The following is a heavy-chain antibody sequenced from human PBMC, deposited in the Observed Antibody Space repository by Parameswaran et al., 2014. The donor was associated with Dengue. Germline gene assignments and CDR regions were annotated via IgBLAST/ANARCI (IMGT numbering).Heavy chain of an antibody. D-gene: IGHD3-10*01. CDR3: ARGTMVRGVVKRSYYYGMDV. V-gene: IGHV3-48*03. CDR2: ISGRGNTI. J-gene: IGHJ6*02. Sequence: WIRQPPGKGLEWLSYISGRGNTIYYADSVKGRFTISRDNAKNSLYLQMNSLRAEDTALYYCARGTMVRGVVKRSYYYGMDVWGQGTTVTVSS.